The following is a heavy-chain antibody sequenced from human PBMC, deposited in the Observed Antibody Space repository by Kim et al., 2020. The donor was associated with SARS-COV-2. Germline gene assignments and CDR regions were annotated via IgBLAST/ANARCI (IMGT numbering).Heavy chain of an antibody. CDR1: GFTFSSYW. CDR3: ARDKKIRIGFWFDP. V-gene: IGHV3-7*01. D-gene: IGHD2-15*01. CDR2: INQDGSEK. Sequence: GGSLRLSCAASGFTFSSYWMSWVRQAPGKGLEWVANINQDGSEKYYVDSVKGRFTISRDNAKNSLYLQMNSLRAEDTAVYYCARDKKIRIGFWFDPWGQGTLVTVSS. J-gene: IGHJ5*02.